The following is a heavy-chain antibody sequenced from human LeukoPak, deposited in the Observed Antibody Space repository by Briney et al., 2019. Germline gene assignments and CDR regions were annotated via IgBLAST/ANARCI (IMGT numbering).Heavy chain of an antibody. CDR1: GFTFDDYA. CDR3: AKDNLPFDSSVYQLDY. CDR2: ISGDGSRT. V-gene: IGHV3-43*02. J-gene: IGHJ4*02. Sequence: GSVRLSCAASGFTFDDYAMHWVRQAPGKGLEWVSLISGDGSRTYYADSVKGRFTVSRDNSKNSLHLQMNSLRSEDTALYYCAKDNLPFDSSVYQLDYWGQGT. D-gene: IGHD3-22*01.